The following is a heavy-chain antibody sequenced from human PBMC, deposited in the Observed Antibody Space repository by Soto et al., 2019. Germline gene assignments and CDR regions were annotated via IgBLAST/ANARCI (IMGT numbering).Heavy chain of an antibody. CDR1: GYTFTSYG. D-gene: IGHD6-19*01. Sequence: QVQLVKSGAEVKKPGASVKVSCKDSGYTFTSYGISWVRQAPGQGLEWMGWISAYNDNTNYAQKFQGRGTMTTDTSTRTAYMELRSLRSDDTAVYYCARDHTEWLVHCDYWGQGTLVTVSS. CDR2: ISAYNDNT. V-gene: IGHV1-18*01. CDR3: ARDHTEWLVHCDY. J-gene: IGHJ4*02.